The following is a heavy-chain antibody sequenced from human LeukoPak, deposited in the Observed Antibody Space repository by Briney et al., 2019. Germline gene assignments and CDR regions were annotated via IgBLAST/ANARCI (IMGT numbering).Heavy chain of an antibody. J-gene: IGHJ4*02. V-gene: IGHV3-15*01. CDR3: TTDPTY. CDR2: FKSKTDGGTT. Sequence: AGGSLRLACAASGFTFSNAWMSWVRQAPGKGLEWVGRFKSKTDGGTTDYAAPVKGGFTVSRDDSKNTFYLQMNSLKTEDTAVYYCTTDPTYWGQGTLVTVSS. CDR1: GFTFSNAW.